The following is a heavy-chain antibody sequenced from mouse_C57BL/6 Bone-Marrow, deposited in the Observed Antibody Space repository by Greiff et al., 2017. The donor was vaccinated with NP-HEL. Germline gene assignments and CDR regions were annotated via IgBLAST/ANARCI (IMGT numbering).Heavy chain of an antibody. D-gene: IGHD2-4*01. CDR2: IRNKANGYTT. CDR1: GFTFTDYY. CDR3: ARSIYNDYAEGPFYDMDY. V-gene: IGHV7-3*01. Sequence: EVKVVESGGGLVQPGGSLSLSCAASGFTFTDYYMSWVRQPPGKALEWLGFIRNKANGYTTEYSASVKGRFTISRDNSQSILYLQMNALRAEDSANDYCARSIYNDYAEGPFYDMDYWGQGTSVTVSS. J-gene: IGHJ4*01.